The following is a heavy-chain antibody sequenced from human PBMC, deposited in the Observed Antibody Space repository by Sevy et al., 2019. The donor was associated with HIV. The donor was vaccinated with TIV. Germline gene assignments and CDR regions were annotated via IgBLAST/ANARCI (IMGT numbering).Heavy chain of an antibody. Sequence: ASVKVSCEASGYTFTGYYMHWVRQAPGQGLEWMGWINPNSGGTNYAQKFQGWVTMTRDTSISTANMELSRLRSDDTAIYYCARVSLKGSSTSTHYYYYYMDVWGKGTTVTVSS. CDR1: GYTFTGYY. CDR3: ARVSLKGSSTSTHYYYYYMDV. J-gene: IGHJ6*03. V-gene: IGHV1-2*04. D-gene: IGHD2-2*01. CDR2: INPNSGGT.